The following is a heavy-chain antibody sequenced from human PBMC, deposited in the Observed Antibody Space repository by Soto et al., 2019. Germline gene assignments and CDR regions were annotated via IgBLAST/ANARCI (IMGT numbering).Heavy chain of an antibody. Sequence: SVKVSCKAPGGTFSSYAISWVRQAPGQGLEWMGGIIPIFGTANYAQKFQGRVTITADESTSTAYMELSSLRSEDTAVYYCARGRGRGSYYGNFDYWGQGTLVTVSS. CDR2: IIPIFGTA. J-gene: IGHJ4*02. CDR1: GGTFSSYA. CDR3: ARGRGRGSYYGNFDY. V-gene: IGHV1-69*13. D-gene: IGHD1-26*01.